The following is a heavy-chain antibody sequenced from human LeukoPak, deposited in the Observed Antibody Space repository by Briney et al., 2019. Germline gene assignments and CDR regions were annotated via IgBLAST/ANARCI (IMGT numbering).Heavy chain of an antibody. J-gene: IGHJ4*02. V-gene: IGHV4-39*01. CDR1: GGSISSSSYY. D-gene: IGHD7-27*01. CDR3: ASRNWGFDY. CDR2: IYYSGST. Sequence: SQTLSLTCTVSGGSISSSSYYWGWIRQPPGKGLEWIGSIYYSGSTYYNPSLKSRVTISVDTSQNTFSLKVSSVTAADTAVYYCASRNWGFDYWGQGTLVTVSS.